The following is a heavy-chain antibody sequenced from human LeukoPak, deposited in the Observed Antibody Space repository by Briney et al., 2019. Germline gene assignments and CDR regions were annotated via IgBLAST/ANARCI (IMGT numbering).Heavy chain of an antibody. CDR2: ISAYNGNT. CDR1: GYTFTSYG. Sequence: ASVKVSFKASGYTFTSYGISWVRQAPGQGLEWMGWISAYNGNTNYAQKLQGRVTMTTDTSTSTAYMELRSLRSDDTAVYYCARDISGYDEGYYFDYWGQGTLVTVSS. CDR3: ARDISGYDEGYYFDY. D-gene: IGHD5-12*01. J-gene: IGHJ4*02. V-gene: IGHV1-18*04.